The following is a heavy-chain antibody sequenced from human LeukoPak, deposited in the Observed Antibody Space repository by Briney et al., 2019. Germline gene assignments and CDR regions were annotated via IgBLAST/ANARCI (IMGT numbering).Heavy chain of an antibody. CDR3: ARGLSADDFWSGYYPPHYYFDY. V-gene: IGHV4-34*01. CDR1: GGSFSGYY. Sequence: SETLSLTCAVYGGSFSGYYWSWIRQPPGKGLEGIGEINHSGSTNYNPSLKSRVTISVDTSKNQFSLKLSSVTAADTAVYYCARGLSADDFWSGYYPPHYYFDYWGQGTLVTVSS. CDR2: INHSGST. J-gene: IGHJ4*02. D-gene: IGHD3-3*01.